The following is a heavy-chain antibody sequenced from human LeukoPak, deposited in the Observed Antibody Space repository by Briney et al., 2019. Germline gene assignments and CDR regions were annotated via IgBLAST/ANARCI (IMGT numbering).Heavy chain of an antibody. Sequence: GGSLRLSCAASGFTFSSYGMHWVRQAPGKGLEWVAVISYDGSNKYYADSVKGRFTISRDNSKNTLYLQMNSLRAKDTAVYYCAKEDFWFEDWGQGTLVTVSS. CDR1: GFTFSSYG. J-gene: IGHJ5*02. CDR2: ISYDGSNK. D-gene: IGHD3-3*01. CDR3: AKEDFWFED. V-gene: IGHV3-30*18.